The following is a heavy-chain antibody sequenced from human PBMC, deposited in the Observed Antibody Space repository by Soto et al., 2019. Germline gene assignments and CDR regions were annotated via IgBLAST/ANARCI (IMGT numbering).Heavy chain of an antibody. V-gene: IGHV3-23*01. D-gene: IGHD1-26*01. Sequence: GGSLRLSCAASGFTFSSYAMSWVRQAPGKGLEWVSAISGSGGSTYYADSVKGRFTISRDNSKNTLYLQMNSLRAEDTAVYYCAKVMFSGSNFFYFDYWGQGTLVTVSS. CDR3: AKVMFSGSNFFYFDY. J-gene: IGHJ4*02. CDR1: GFTFSSYA. CDR2: ISGSGGST.